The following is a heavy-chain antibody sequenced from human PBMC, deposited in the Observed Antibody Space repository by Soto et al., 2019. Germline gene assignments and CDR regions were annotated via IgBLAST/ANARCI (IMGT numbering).Heavy chain of an antibody. CDR2: INPNSGGT. Sequence: GASVKVSCKASGYTFTGYYMHWVRQAPVQGLEWMGWINPNSGGTNYAQKFQGRVTMTRDTSISTAYMDLGRLRSDETAVYYCARARRYCSSTSCHPTPSRAYWGQGTLVTVSS. D-gene: IGHD2-2*01. V-gene: IGHV1-2*02. CDR3: ARARRYCSSTSCHPTPSRAY. CDR1: GYTFTGYY. J-gene: IGHJ4*02.